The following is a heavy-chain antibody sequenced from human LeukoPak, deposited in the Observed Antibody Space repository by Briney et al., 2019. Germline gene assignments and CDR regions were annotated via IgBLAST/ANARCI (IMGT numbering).Heavy chain of an antibody. V-gene: IGHV1-69*04. CDR2: IIPILGIA. CDR3: ARDRVAAAGTFDY. J-gene: IGHJ4*02. CDR1: GGTFSSYA. Sequence: GASVTVSCKASGGTFSSYAISWVRQAPGQGLEWMGRIIPILGIANYAQKFQGRVTITADKPTSTAYMELSSLRSEDTAVYYCARDRVAAAGTFDYWGQGTLVTVSS. D-gene: IGHD6-13*01.